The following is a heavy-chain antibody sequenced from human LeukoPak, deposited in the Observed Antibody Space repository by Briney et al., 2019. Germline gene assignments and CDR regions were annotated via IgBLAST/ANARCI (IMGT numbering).Heavy chain of an antibody. CDR2: IKQDGSEK. CDR3: ASSFYCSGGSCYWFDP. CDR1: GFTFSRFW. J-gene: IGHJ5*02. Sequence: GGSLRLSCAASGFTFSRFWMSWVRQAPGKGLEWVANIKQDGSEKYYVDSVKGRFTISRDNAKNSLYLQMNSLRVEDTAVCYCASSFYCSGGSCYWFDPWGQGTLVTVSS. D-gene: IGHD2-15*01. V-gene: IGHV3-7*01.